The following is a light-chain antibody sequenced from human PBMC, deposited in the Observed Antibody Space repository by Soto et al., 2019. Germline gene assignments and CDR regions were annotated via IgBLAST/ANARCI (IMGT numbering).Light chain of an antibody. V-gene: IGKV3-20*01. CDR3: QQYVSSGT. CDR1: QSVSSSY. Sequence: EIVLTQSPGTLSLSPGERATLSCRASQSVSSSYLAWYQQKPGQAPRLLIYGASSRATGIPDRFSGSGSGTDFTLTISRLEPEDFAVYYCQQYVSSGTFGQGTKVDIK. CDR2: GAS. J-gene: IGKJ1*01.